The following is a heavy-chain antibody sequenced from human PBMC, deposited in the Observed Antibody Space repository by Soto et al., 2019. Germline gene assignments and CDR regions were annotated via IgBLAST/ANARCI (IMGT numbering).Heavy chain of an antibody. CDR1: GFTFDDYT. J-gene: IGHJ6*02. CDR2: ISWDGGST. D-gene: IGHD7-27*01. Sequence: EVQLVESGGVVVQPGGSLRLSCAASGFTFDDYTMHWVRQAPGKGLEWVSLISWDGGSTYYADSVKGRFTISRDNSKNTLYLQRNSRRAADTAVYYCAKDGPSWGAYYYYGMDVWGQGTTYIVSS. CDR3: AKDGPSWGAYYYYGMDV. V-gene: IGHV3-43*01.